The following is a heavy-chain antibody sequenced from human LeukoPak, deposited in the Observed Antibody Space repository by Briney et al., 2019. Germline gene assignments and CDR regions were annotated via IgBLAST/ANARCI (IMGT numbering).Heavy chain of an antibody. CDR2: IKQDGSEK. CDR1: VFTFSSYW. J-gene: IGHJ4*02. V-gene: IGHV3-7*05. D-gene: IGHD5-24*01. CDR3: ATDRMARIGGIDF. Sequence: PGGSLRLSCAASVFTFSSYWMSWVRQAPGKGLEWVGIIKQDGSEKYYVDSVKGRFTISRDNAKNSVHLQMDSLRAEDTAVYYCATDRMARIGGIDFWGQGTLVTVSS.